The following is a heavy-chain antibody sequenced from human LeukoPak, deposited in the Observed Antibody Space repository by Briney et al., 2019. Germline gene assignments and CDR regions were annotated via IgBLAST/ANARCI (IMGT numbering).Heavy chain of an antibody. V-gene: IGHV1-18*01. Sequence: PGASVKASCKASGYTFTSYGISWVRQAPGQGLEWMGWISAYNGNTNYAQKLQGRVTMTTDTSTSTAYMELRSLRSDDTAVYYCARYYEGWGYCSGGSCYRAYYGMDVWGQGTTVTVSS. D-gene: IGHD2-15*01. J-gene: IGHJ6*02. CDR2: ISAYNGNT. CDR3: ARYYEGWGYCSGGSCYRAYYGMDV. CDR1: GYTFTSYG.